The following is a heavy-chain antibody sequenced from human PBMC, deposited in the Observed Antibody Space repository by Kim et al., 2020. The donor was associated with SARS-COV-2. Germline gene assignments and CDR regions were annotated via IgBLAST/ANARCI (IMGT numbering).Heavy chain of an antibody. Sequence: TTDYAAPVKDRFTISRDDSKNTLYLQMNSLKPEATAVYYCTTQPEGELGYWGQGTLVTVSS. J-gene: IGHJ4*02. V-gene: IGHV3-15*01. CDR3: TTQPEGELGY. D-gene: IGHD1-26*01. CDR2: TT.